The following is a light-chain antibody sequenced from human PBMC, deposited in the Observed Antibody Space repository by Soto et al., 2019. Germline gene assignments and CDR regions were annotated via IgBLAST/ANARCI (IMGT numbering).Light chain of an antibody. V-gene: IGLV2-23*01. CDR2: EGI. CDR1: SSDVGSYNL. CDR3: SSYAGSSTYV. J-gene: IGLJ1*01. Sequence: QSVLTQPASVSGSPGQSITISCTGTSSDVGSYNLVSWYQQHPDKAPKLIIYEGIKRPSGVSNRFSGSKSGNTASLTISGLQDEDAADYHCSSYAGSSTYVFGTGTKLTVL.